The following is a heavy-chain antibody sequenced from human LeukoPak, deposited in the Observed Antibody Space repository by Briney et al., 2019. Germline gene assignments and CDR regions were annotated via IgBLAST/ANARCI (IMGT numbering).Heavy chain of an antibody. CDR1: GFTFSNYG. CDR3: AKIASSGTHYFDS. D-gene: IGHD6-19*01. V-gene: IGHV3-30*18. Sequence: GGSLRLSCAASGFTFSNYGFHWVRQAPGRGLEWVTVISFDGKTKHYADPVMGRFTISRDNSNNTLYLQMNNLRAEDTGVYYCAKIASSGTHYFDSWGQGTLVTVSS. J-gene: IGHJ4*02. CDR2: ISFDGKTK.